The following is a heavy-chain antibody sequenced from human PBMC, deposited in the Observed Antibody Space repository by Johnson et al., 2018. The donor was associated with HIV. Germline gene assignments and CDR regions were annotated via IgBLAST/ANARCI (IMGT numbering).Heavy chain of an antibody. CDR3: AKVRVWSDDTFDI. Sequence: VQLVESGGGLVQPGGSLRLSCVASGFMFSDYWMTWVRQAPGKGLEWVAFIRYDGSNKYYADSVKGRFTIPRDNSKNTLYLQMNSLRAEDTAVYYCAKVRVWSDDTFDIWGQGTMVTVSS. V-gene: IGHV3-30*02. J-gene: IGHJ3*02. CDR1: GFMFSDYW. D-gene: IGHD2-8*01. CDR2: IRYDGSNK.